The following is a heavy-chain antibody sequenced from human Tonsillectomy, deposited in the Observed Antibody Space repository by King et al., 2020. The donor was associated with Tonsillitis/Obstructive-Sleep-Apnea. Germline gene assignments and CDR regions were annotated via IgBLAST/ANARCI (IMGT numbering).Heavy chain of an antibody. CDR2: IIPILGIA. CDR3: ARGVANQLPHLDYYYCMDV. D-gene: IGHD2-2*01. J-gene: IGHJ6*03. V-gene: IGHV1-69*04. CDR1: GGTFSSYA. Sequence: QLVQSGAEVKKPGSTVKVSCKASGGTFSSYATNWVRQAPGQGLEWMGRIIPILGIANYAQKFQGRVTITADKSTSTAYMELSSLRSEDTAVYYCARGVANQLPHLDYYYCMDVWGKGTTVTVSS.